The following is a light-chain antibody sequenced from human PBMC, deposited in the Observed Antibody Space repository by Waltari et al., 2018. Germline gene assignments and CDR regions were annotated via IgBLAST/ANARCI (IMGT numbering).Light chain of an antibody. V-gene: IGKV1-39*01. CDR1: QRILTY. CDR3: QQTYGIPLS. CDR2: DVS. Sequence: DVQLTQSPSSLSASIGDRVTITCRASQRILTYLSWYHQRPGKAPRLVMSDVSDLKRGVPSRFTGSGSGTTFTLTITSLQREDFGTYYCQQTYGIPLSFGAGTRVEIK. J-gene: IGKJ4*01.